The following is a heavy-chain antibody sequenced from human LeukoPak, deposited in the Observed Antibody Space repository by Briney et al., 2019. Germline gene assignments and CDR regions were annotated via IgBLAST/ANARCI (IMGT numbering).Heavy chain of an antibody. CDR1: GFTFSSYS. CDR2: ISSSSSYI. Sequence: KPGGSLRLSCAASGFTFSSYSMNWVRQAPGKGLEWVSSISSSSSYIYYADSVKGRFTISRDNAKNSLYLQMNSLRAEDTAVYYCAIGYDFWSDPVGYDYYYYMDVWGKGTTVTVSS. CDR3: AIGYDFWSDPVGYDYYYYMDV. V-gene: IGHV3-21*01. J-gene: IGHJ6*03. D-gene: IGHD3-3*01.